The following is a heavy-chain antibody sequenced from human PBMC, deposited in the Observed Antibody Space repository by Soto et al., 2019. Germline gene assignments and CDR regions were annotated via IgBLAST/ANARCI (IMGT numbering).Heavy chain of an antibody. Sequence: QVQLVQSGAEVRKPGSSVKVSCKASGGTFGRHVISWVRQAPGQGLEWRGGIIPIFGTANHAQKFQGRVTIIEDESTSTVYMELSSLRSEDTAMYYCARGWGYDSNDYYYAYWGQGTLVIVSS. CDR3: ARGWGYDSNDYYYAY. D-gene: IGHD3-22*01. CDR2: IIPIFGTA. CDR1: GGTFGRHV. J-gene: IGHJ4*02. V-gene: IGHV1-69*01.